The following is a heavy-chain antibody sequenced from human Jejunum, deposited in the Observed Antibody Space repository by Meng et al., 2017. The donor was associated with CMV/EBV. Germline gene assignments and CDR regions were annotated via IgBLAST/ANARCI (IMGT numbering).Heavy chain of an antibody. CDR1: GFRFSNYV. V-gene: IGHV3-23*01. D-gene: IGHD1-14*01. J-gene: IGHJ4*02. Sequence: SCAATGFRFSNYVMSWVRKAPGKGPEWVSAISGSGGDIFYADSVKGRFTISRDNSKNTLFLQMHSLRAEDTAVYYCAKGTGVDYWGQGTLVTVSS. CDR2: ISGSGGDI. CDR3: AKGTGVDY.